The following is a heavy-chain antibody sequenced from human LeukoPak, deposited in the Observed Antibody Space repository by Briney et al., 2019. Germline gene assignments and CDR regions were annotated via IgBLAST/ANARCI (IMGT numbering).Heavy chain of an antibody. V-gene: IGHV1-69*13. Sequence: GASVKVSCKASGGTFSSYAISWVRQAPGQGLEWMGGIIPIFGTANYAQKFQGRVTITADESTSTAYMELSSLRSEDTAVYYCAREANYGGNSRAVDYWGQGTLVTVSS. CDR1: GGTFSSYA. CDR2: IIPIFGTA. CDR3: AREANYGGNSRAVDY. D-gene: IGHD4-23*01. J-gene: IGHJ4*02.